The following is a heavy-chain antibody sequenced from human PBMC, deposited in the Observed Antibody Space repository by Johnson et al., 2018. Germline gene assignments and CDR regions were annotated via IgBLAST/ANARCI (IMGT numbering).Heavy chain of an antibody. CDR1: GYRFSDNW. D-gene: IGHD1-26*01. CDR2: IWPGDSDT. J-gene: IGHJ6*04. Sequence: VQLVESGAEVRKPGESLKISCKASGYRFSDNWIGWVRQKPGEGLEWMGIIWPGDSDTKYSPSFLGHVTISADRSISTVYLQWSSLKASDSAMYYWAKQRERGTSYMDVWGRGTTVTVSS. V-gene: IGHV5-51*01. CDR3: AKQRERGTSYMDV.